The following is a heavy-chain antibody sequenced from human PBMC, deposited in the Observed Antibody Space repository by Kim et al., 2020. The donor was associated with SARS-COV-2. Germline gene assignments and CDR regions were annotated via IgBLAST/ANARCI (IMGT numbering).Heavy chain of an antibody. Sequence: GGSLRLSCAASRFIFSDYSMSWIRQAPGKGLEWISCINSDSTYTKYADSVKGRFTISRDNAKNSLYLQMNSLRAEDSAVYYCARDYYGGGGYYTFEYWGQGNLVTVSS. CDR2: INSDSTYT. J-gene: IGHJ4*02. CDR3: ARDYYGGGGYYTFEY. V-gene: IGHV3-11*06. CDR1: RFIFSDYS. D-gene: IGHD3-3*01.